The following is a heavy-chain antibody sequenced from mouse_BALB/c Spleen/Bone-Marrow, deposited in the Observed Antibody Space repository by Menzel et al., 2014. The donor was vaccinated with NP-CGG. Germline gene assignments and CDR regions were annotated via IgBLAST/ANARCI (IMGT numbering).Heavy chain of an antibody. CDR2: IWGGGST. D-gene: IGHD1-1*01. CDR3: AKLGRSYYYFDV. CDR1: GFSLTDYG. Sequence: VMLVESGPGLVAPSQSLSITCTASGFSLTDYGVSWIRQPPGKGLEWLGVIWGGGSTYYNSALKSRLSISKDNSKSQVFLKMNSLQTVDTAMYYCAKLGRSYYYFDVWGAGTTVTVSS. J-gene: IGHJ1*01. V-gene: IGHV2-6-5*01.